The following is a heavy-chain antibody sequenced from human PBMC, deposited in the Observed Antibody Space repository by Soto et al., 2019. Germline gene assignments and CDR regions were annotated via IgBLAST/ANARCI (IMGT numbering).Heavy chain of an antibody. J-gene: IGHJ6*02. CDR3: ARSPTVTTDYYYYYGMDV. CDR1: GGSISSGDYY. D-gene: IGHD4-17*01. Sequence: QVQLQESGPGLVKPSQTLSLTCTVSGGSISSGDYYWSWIRQPPGKGLEWIGYIYYSGSTYYNPSLKNRVTISVDTSKNQFSLKLSSVTAADTAVYYCARSPTVTTDYYYYYGMDVWGQGTTVTVSS. CDR2: IYYSGST. V-gene: IGHV4-30-4*01.